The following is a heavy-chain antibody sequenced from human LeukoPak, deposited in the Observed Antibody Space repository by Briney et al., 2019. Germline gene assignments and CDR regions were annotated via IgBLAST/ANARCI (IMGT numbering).Heavy chain of an antibody. CDR1: GFTFSSYG. D-gene: IGHD3-3*01. V-gene: IGHV3-33*01. CDR3: QSGFGAFDI. CDR2: IWYDGSNK. J-gene: IGHJ3*02. Sequence: GGSLRLSRAASGFTFSSYGMHWVRQAPGKGLEWVAVIWYDGSNKYYADSVKGRFTISRDNSKNTLYLQMNSLRAEDTAVYYCQSGFGAFDIWGQGTMVTVSS.